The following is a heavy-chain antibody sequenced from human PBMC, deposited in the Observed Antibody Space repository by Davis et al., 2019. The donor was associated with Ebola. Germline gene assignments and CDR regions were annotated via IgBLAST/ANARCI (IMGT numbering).Heavy chain of an antibody. V-gene: IGHV3-23*01. CDR3: AKDRGLWLEDVVD. CDR2: ISGSGGST. D-gene: IGHD6-19*01. J-gene: IGHJ4*02. Sequence: GESLKISCAASGFTFSNYGMSWARQAPGKGLEWVSAISGSGGSTYYADSVKGRFTISRDNSKNTLYLQMNSLRAEDTAVYYCAKDRGLWLEDVVDWGQGTLVTVSS. CDR1: GFTFSNYG.